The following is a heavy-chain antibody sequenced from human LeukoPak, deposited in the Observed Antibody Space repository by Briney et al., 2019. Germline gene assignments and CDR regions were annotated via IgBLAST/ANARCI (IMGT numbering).Heavy chain of an antibody. CDR3: ARDIAAAGRDYYYGMDV. CDR1: GFIFSSYG. D-gene: IGHD6-13*01. J-gene: IGHJ6*02. Sequence: GGSLRLSCAASGFIFSSYGMHWVRQAPGKGLEWVAVISYDGSNKYYADSVKGRFTISRDNSKNTLYLQMNSLRAEDTAVYYCARDIAAAGRDYYYGMDVWGQGTTVTVSS. CDR2: ISYDGSNK. V-gene: IGHV3-30*19.